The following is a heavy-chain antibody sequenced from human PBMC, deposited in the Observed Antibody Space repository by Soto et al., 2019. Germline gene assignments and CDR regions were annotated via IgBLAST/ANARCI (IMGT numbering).Heavy chain of an antibody. J-gene: IGHJ4*02. V-gene: IGHV4-34*01. CDR2: INQSGST. D-gene: IGHD2-15*01. Sequence: SETLSVTCAVRGGPCSRYYWSWIRQPPGKGLEWIGEINQSGSTDYNPSLKSRVTISVDTSKNQFSLKLSSVTAADTALFYGPRGGYCSGGSCPGPFFDYGGQGTLVTVSS. CDR1: GGPCSRYY. CDR3: PRGGYCSGGSCPGPFFDY.